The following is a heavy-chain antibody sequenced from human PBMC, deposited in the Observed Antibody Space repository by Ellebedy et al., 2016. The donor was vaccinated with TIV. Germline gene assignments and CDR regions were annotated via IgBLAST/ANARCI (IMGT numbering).Heavy chain of an antibody. D-gene: IGHD3-16*02. Sequence: MPSETLSLTCTVSGGSFSTYYLSWIRQAPGKGLEWIGSIYYSGSTNYNPSAKSRVTISLDTSKSQFSLKLNSVTAADTAVYYCARNRASLNYWGQGILVTVSS. V-gene: IGHV4-59*01. J-gene: IGHJ4*02. CDR1: GGSFSTYY. CDR2: IYYSGST. CDR3: ARNRASLNY.